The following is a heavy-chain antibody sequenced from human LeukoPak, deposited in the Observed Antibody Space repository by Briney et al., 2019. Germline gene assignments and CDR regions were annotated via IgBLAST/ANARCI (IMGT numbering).Heavy chain of an antibody. V-gene: IGHV4-38-2*02. CDR2: IYHSGST. CDR1: GYSISSSYY. CDR3: ARDAQTYYYDTSGYYFEF. J-gene: IGHJ4*02. D-gene: IGHD3-22*01. Sequence: SETLSLTCTVSGYSISSSYYWGWIRQPPGKGLEWIGSIYHSGSTYYNPSLKSRVTISIDTSKNQFSLKLSSVTAADTAVYYCARDAQTYYYDTSGYYFEFWGQGTLVTVSS.